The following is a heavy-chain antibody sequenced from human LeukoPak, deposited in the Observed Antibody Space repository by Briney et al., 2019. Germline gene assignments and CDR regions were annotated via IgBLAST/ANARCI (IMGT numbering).Heavy chain of an antibody. CDR2: ISGSGGGT. CDR3: AKGIIEYSSGGPGYYYYGLDV. J-gene: IGHJ6*02. Sequence: PGGSLRLSCAASGFTFSSYAMSWVRQAPGKGLEWVSAISGSGGGTYYYSDSVKGRYTISRDNSKNTLYLQMNSLRAEDTAVYYCAKGIIEYSSGGPGYYYYGLDVWGQGTTVTVSS. D-gene: IGHD6-19*01. CDR1: GFTFSSYA. V-gene: IGHV3-23*01.